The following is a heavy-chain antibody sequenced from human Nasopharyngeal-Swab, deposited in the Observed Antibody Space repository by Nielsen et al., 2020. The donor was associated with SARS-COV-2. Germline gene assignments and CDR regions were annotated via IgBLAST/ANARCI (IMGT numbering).Heavy chain of an antibody. CDR2: IKQDGSEK. CDR3: VKDNLLRAFDL. Sequence: ETLSLTCAASGFSSSTYWISWVRQAPGKGLEWVANIKQDGSEKYYVDSVKGRFTISRDNAKNSLYLQMSSLRAEDTALYYCVKDNLLRAFDLWGQGTMVTVSS. J-gene: IGHJ3*01. CDR1: GFSSSTYW. D-gene: IGHD2-15*01. V-gene: IGHV3-7*03.